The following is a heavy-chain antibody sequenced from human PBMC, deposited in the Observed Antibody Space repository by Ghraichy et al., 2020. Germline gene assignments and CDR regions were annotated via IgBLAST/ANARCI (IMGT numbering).Heavy chain of an antibody. CDR2: ISSDGGNT. J-gene: IGHJ4*02. V-gene: IGHV3-23*01. CDR1: GFTFSSYA. CDR3: AKARAGLIGAAKNY. Sequence: GGSLRLSCAASGFTFSSYAMSWVRQAPGKGLEWFSGISSDGGNTYYAASVKGRFTISRDNSKDTLYLQMDSLRADDTATYYCAKARAGLIGAAKNYWGQGTLVTVSS. D-gene: IGHD6-19*01.